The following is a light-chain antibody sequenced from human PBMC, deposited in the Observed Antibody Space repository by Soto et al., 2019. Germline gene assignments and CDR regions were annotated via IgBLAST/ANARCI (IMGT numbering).Light chain of an antibody. Sequence: DIQMTQSPPSLSASVGDRVTIACRASQSIATYLNWYQQRPGQAPQLLISAASTLRSGVPSRFSRRGSGTDFTLTNDRLQTDDFASYYCQQSYPVPITFGQGTRLDFK. J-gene: IGKJ5*01. CDR3: QQSYPVPIT. CDR1: QSIATY. CDR2: AAS. V-gene: IGKV1-39*01.